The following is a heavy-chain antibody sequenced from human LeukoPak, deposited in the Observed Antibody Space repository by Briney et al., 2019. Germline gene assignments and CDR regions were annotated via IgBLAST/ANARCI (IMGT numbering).Heavy chain of an antibody. CDR1: GFTFDDYA. CDR3: AKGYYYDSSGYYKDAFDI. D-gene: IGHD3-22*01. J-gene: IGHJ3*02. CDR2: ISWNSGSI. Sequence: GGSLRLSCAASGFTFDDYAMHWVRQAPGKGLEWVSGISWNSGSIGYADSVKGRFTISRDNAKNSLYLQMNSLRAEDMALYYCAKGYYYDSSGYYKDAFDIWGQGTMVTVSS. V-gene: IGHV3-9*03.